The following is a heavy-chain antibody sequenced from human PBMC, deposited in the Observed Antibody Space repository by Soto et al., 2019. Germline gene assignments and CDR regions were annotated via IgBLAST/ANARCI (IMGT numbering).Heavy chain of an antibody. J-gene: IGHJ5*02. CDR2: TSSDGNTK. D-gene: IGHD1-26*01. V-gene: IGHV3-33*01. CDR1: GFSFRNYG. CDR3: ARLGGSYYESWFDP. Sequence: QVLLVESGGGVVQPGTSLRLSCAASGFSFRNYGMHWVRQAPGKALEWVAVTSSDGNTKNYAASVKGRFTISSDTSKNTLYLQMSSLRAEDTALYYCARLGGSYYESWFDPWGQGTLVIGTS.